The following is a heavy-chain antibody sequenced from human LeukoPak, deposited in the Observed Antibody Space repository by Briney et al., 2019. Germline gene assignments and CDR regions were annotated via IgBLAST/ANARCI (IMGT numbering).Heavy chain of an antibody. D-gene: IGHD3-22*01. CDR1: GYTFTGYY. Sequence: GASVKVSCKASGYTFTGYYMHWVRQAPGQGLEWMGRINPNSGGTNYAQKFQGRVTMTRDTSISTAYMELSRLRSDDTAVYYCARGSNSVYYFNVVAPYYFDYWGQGTLVTVSS. J-gene: IGHJ4*02. CDR2: INPNSGGT. CDR3: ARGSNSVYYFNVVAPYYFDY. V-gene: IGHV1-2*06.